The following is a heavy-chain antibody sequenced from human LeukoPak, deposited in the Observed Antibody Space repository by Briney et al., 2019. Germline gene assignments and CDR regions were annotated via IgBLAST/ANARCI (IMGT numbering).Heavy chain of an antibody. D-gene: IGHD3-22*01. J-gene: IGHJ2*01. CDR1: GGSISSYY. Sequence: PSETLSLTCTVSGGSISSYYWSWIRQPPGKGLEWIGYIYYSGSTNYNPSLKSRVTISVDTSKNQLSLKLSSVTAADTAVYYCARRSSGSGYHYAQWYFDLWGRGALVTVSS. CDR2: IYYSGST. V-gene: IGHV4-59*08. CDR3: ARRSSGSGYHYAQWYFDL.